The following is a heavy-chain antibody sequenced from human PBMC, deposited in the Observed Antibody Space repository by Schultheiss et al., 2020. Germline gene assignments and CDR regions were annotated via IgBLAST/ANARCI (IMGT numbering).Heavy chain of an antibody. CDR3: ARYLRGPTHYYMDV. CDR2: IYTSGST. CDR1: GDSVNRGSYY. J-gene: IGHJ6*03. D-gene: IGHD2-2*01. V-gene: IGHV4-61*01. Sequence: SETLSLTCTVSGDSVNRGSYYWNWIRQPPGKGLEWIGRIYTSGSTNYNPSLKSRVTMSVDTSKNQFSLELTSVTAADTAVYYCARYLRGPTHYYMDVWGKGTTVTVSS.